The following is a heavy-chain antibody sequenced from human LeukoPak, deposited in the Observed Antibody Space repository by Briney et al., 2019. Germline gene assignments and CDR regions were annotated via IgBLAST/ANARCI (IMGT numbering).Heavy chain of an antibody. V-gene: IGHV3-7*01. CDR3: ARRGWFGELFPANY. CDR1: GLIFSKYW. Sequence: GGSLRLSCAASGLIFSKYWMTWVRQAPGKGLEWVANIKQDGSEKYYVDSVRGRFTISRDNAKNSLYLQMNSLRAEDTAVYYCARRGWFGELFPANYWGQGTLVTVSS. CDR2: IKQDGSEK. J-gene: IGHJ4*02. D-gene: IGHD3-10*01.